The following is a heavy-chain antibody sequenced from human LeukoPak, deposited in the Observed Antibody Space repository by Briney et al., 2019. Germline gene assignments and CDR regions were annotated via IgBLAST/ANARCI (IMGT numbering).Heavy chain of an antibody. CDR1: GGSISSGGYY. Sequence: SQTLSFTGTVSGGSISSGGYYWSWIRQHPGKGLEWIGYIYYSGSTYYNPSLKSRVTISVDTSKNQFSLKLSSVTAADTAVYYCALFPRHTAGYWGQGTLVTVSS. J-gene: IGHJ4*02. D-gene: IGHD5-18*01. CDR2: IYYSGST. CDR3: ALFPRHTAGY. V-gene: IGHV4-31*03.